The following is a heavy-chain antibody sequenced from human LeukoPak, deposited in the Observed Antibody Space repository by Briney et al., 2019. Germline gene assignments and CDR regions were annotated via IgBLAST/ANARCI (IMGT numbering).Heavy chain of an antibody. CDR2: IYTSGST. Sequence: SQTLSLTCTVSGGSISSGSYYWSWIRQPAGKGLEWIGRIYTSGSTNYNPSLKSRVTISVDTSKNQFSLKLSSVTAADTAVYYCASTIIAARAGAFDIWGQGTMVTVSS. CDR3: ASTIIAARAGAFDI. CDR1: GGSISSGSYY. V-gene: IGHV4-61*02. J-gene: IGHJ3*02. D-gene: IGHD6-6*01.